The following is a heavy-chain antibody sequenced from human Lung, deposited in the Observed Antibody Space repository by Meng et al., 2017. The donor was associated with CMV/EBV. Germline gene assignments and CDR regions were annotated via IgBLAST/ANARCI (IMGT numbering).Heavy chain of an antibody. D-gene: IGHD2-21*01. CDR3: ARFEGTGEGVDY. CDR2: IFRTGTT. Sequence: AGYGDSFSSVDYSWGWNRQPPGKGMEWIGYIFRTGTTYYNPSLKSRVNLSVDRSNKKFYLKLTDVTAADTAIYYCARFEGTGEGVDYWGQGTLVTVSS. CDR1: GDSFSSVDYS. J-gene: IGHJ4*02. V-gene: IGHV4-30-2*01.